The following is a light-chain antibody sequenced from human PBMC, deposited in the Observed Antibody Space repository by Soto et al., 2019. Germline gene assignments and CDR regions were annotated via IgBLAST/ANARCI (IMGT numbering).Light chain of an antibody. V-gene: IGKV1-8*01. J-gene: IGKJ1*01. CDR3: QQYYSYPRT. CDR2: AAS. CDR1: QGISSY. Sequence: IRMTQSPSSLSASTGDRVTITCRASQGISSYLAWYQQKPGKAPKLLIYAASTLQSGVPSRFSGSGSGIDFTLTISCLQSEDFATYYCQQYYSYPRTFGQGTKVDIK.